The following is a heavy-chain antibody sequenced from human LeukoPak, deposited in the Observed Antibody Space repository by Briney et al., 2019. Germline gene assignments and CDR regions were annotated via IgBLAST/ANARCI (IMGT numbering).Heavy chain of an antibody. Sequence: PSETLSLTCAVYGGSFSGYYWSWLRQPPGRGLEWVGEINHSGSTNYNPSLKSRVTISVDKSKNQFSLKLSSVTAADTAVYYCARKRPQYSSKRGWFDPWGQGTLVTVSS. CDR1: GGSFSGYY. CDR2: INHSGST. J-gene: IGHJ5*02. D-gene: IGHD6-13*01. V-gene: IGHV4-34*01. CDR3: ARKRPQYSSKRGWFDP.